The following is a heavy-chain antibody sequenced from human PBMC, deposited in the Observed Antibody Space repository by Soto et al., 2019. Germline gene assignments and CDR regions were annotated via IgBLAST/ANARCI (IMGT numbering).Heavy chain of an antibody. J-gene: IGHJ4*02. CDR3: ARDLPPVDY. V-gene: IGHV1-18*01. CDR1: GYTFSSYH. CDR2: ISAYNGNT. Sequence: QIQLVQSGAEVKKPGASVKVSCKASGYTFSSYHITWVRQAPGQGLEWMGGISAYNGNTNYAQNLQARVTMTTHPSTSTAYMELRSLRSDATAVYYCARDLPPVDYWGQGTLVTVSS.